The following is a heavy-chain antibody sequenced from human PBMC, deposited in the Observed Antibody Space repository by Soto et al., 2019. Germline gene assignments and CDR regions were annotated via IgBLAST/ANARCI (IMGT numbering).Heavy chain of an antibody. Sequence: GGSLRLSCAASGFTFSIYWMSWVRQAPGKGLEWVAYINRGSSETYYADSVKGRFIISRDNAKNSLYLQMNSLRDEDTAVYYCAREGVYYYYGMDVWGQGTTVTVSS. CDR2: INRGSSET. V-gene: IGHV3-7*01. CDR1: GFTFSIYW. J-gene: IGHJ6*02. CDR3: AREGVYYYYGMDV. D-gene: IGHD3-16*01.